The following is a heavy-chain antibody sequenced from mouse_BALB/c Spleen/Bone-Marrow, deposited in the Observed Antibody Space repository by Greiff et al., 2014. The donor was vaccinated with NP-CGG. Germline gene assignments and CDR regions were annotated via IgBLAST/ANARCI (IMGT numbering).Heavy chain of an antibody. Sequence: EVQLQQSGPELVKPGASVKVSCKASGYAFTSYNMYWVKQSHGKSLEWIGYIDPYNGGTNYNQKFKGKATLTVDKSSSTAYMHLNSLASEYSALYDCSRCFDYAYFDYWGQGTSLTVPS. V-gene: IGHV1S135*01. CDR1: GYAFTSYN. CDR3: SRCFDYAYFDY. CDR2: IDPYNGGT. J-gene: IGHJ2*02. D-gene: IGHD2-13*01.